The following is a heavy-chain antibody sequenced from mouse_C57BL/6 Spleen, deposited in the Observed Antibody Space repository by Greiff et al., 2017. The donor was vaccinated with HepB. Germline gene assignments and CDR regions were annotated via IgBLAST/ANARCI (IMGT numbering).Heavy chain of an antibody. CDR2: IWGVGST. CDR1: GFSLTSYG. D-gene: IGHD4-1*01. Sequence: QVQLKESGPGLVAPSQSLSITCTVSGFSLTSYGVDWVRQSPGKGLEWLGVIWGVGSTNYNSALKSRLSISKDNSKSQVFLKMNSPQTDDTAMYYWASGDWDRFAYWGQGTLVTVAA. CDR3: ASGDWDRFAY. V-gene: IGHV2-6*01. J-gene: IGHJ3*01.